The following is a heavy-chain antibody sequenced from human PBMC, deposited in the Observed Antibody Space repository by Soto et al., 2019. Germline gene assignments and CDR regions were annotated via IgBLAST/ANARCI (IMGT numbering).Heavy chain of an antibody. CDR2: IYNSGIT. V-gene: IGHV4-30-4*01. Sequence: PSETLSLTCTVSGFSISSGDYSWSWVRQSPGKGLEWIGHIYNSGITYYNPSLKSRVVISIDTSRNQFSLRLNSLTAADRAVYFCARGVTVFGLVSRFWFDPWGQGTVVTVSS. CDR3: ARGVTVFGLVSRFWFDP. D-gene: IGHD3-3*01. CDR1: GFSISSGDYS. J-gene: IGHJ5*02.